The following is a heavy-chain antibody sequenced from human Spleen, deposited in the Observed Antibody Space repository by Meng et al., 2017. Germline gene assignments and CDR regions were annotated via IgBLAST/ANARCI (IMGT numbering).Heavy chain of an antibody. D-gene: IGHD3-10*01. J-gene: IGHJ6*02. V-gene: IGHV4-59*01. CDR2: IYDTGST. Sequence: SETLSLTCTVSGGSITSDYWSWIRQPPGKGLEWIGYIYDTGSTNHNPSLKSRVTISVDTSKNQFSLKLSSVTAADTAVYYCAGVYYYGSGYNPHYYYYGMDVWGQGTTVTVSS. CDR1: GGSITSDY. CDR3: AGVYYYGSGYNPHYYYYGMDV.